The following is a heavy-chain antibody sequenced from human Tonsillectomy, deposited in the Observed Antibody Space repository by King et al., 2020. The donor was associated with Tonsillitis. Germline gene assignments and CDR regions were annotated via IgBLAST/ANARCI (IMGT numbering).Heavy chain of an antibody. CDR3: AKGGFGAASSWLAC. CDR1: GFTFRNYA. Sequence: VQLVESGGGLVQPGGSLRLSCAASGFTFRNYAMTWVRQAPGKGLEWVSAISDRGHTTYYADSVKGRFTISRDNSKNTLSLQVNSLRADDTAVYFCAKGGFGAASSWLACWGQGTLVTVSS. V-gene: IGHV3-23*04. J-gene: IGHJ4*02. D-gene: IGHD6-13*01. CDR2: ISDRGHTT.